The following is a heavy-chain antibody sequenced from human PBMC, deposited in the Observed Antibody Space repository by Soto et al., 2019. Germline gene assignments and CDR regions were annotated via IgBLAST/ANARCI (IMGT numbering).Heavy chain of an antibody. CDR2: IYPGDPDT. V-gene: IGHV5-51*01. Sequence: GGSLRLSCAASGFTFSSYAMSWVRQMPGKGLEWLGIIYPGDPDTRYSPSFQGQVTISADKSISTAYLQWRSLKASDTAMYYCARRSGWSLDYWGQGTLVTVSS. J-gene: IGHJ4*02. D-gene: IGHD6-19*01. CDR3: ARRSGWSLDY. CDR1: GFTFSSYA.